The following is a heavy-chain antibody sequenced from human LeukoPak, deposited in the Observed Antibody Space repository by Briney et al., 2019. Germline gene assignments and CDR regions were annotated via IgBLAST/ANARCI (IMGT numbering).Heavy chain of an antibody. V-gene: IGHV1-8*01. CDR1: GYTFPSYD. Sequence: GASVKVSCKASGYTFPSYDINWVGQATGQGLEWMGWKNPNSGNTGYAQKFQGRVTMPRNTSISTAYMELSRLRSEYTAVYYCARGKPRITIFGVVIYDDGIDVWGQGDTVTVSS. CDR2: KNPNSGNT. CDR3: ARGKPRITIFGVVIYDDGIDV. J-gene: IGHJ6*01. D-gene: IGHD3-3*01.